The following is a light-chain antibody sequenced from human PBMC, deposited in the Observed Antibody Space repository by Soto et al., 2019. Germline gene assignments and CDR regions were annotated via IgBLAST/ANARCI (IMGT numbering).Light chain of an antibody. V-gene: IGKV1-5*01. CDR1: QSISSW. J-gene: IGKJ1*01. CDR3: QEYNTYWM. CDR2: AAS. Sequence: DIQMTQSPSTLSASVGDRVTITCRASQSISSWLAWYQQKPGKAPKVLIYAASSLQSGIPSRFSGSGSGTEFTLTISSLQPDDFATYYCQEYNTYWMFGQGTKVDIK.